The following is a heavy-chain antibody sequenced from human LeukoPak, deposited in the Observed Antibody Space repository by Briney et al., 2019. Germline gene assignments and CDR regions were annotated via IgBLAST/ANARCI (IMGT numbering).Heavy chain of an antibody. D-gene: IGHD4-17*01. Sequence: SGTLSLTCAVSGGSISSSNWWSWVRQPPGKGLEWIGEIYHSGSTNYNPSLKSRVTISVDKSKKQFSLRLSSVTAADTAVYYCARTTVTIQPIVYFDYWGQGTLVTVSS. CDR3: ARTTVTIQPIVYFDY. CDR2: IYHSGST. CDR1: GGSISSSNW. J-gene: IGHJ4*02. V-gene: IGHV4-4*02.